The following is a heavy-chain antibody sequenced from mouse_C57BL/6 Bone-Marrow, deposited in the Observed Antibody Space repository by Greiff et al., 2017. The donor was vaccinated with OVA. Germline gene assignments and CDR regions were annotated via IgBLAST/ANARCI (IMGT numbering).Heavy chain of an antibody. CDR3: ARLRDGYFGFAY. CDR2: ISSGGSYT. Sequence: DVHLVESGGDLVKPGGSLKLSCAASGFTFSSYGMSWVRQTPDKRLEWVATISSGGSYTYYPDSVKGRFTISRDNAKNTLYLQMSSLKSEDTAMYYCARLRDGYFGFAYWGQGTLVTVSA. D-gene: IGHD2-3*01. CDR1: GFTFSSYG. J-gene: IGHJ3*01. V-gene: IGHV5-6*01.